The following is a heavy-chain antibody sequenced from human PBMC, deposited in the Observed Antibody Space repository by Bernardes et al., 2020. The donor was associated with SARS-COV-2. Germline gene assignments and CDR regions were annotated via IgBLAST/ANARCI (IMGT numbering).Heavy chain of an antibody. Sequence: GGSLRLSCAASGFTFSSYAMHWVRQAPGKGLEWVAVISDDGSRKYNADSVKGRFTISRDNSKNTLYLQMNSLRAEDTAVYYCAIPTRRGVGFDYWGQGTLVTVSS. CDR3: AIPTRRGVGFDY. CDR2: ISDDGSRK. J-gene: IGHJ4*02. V-gene: IGHV3-30*01. D-gene: IGHD2-2*01. CDR1: GFTFSSYA.